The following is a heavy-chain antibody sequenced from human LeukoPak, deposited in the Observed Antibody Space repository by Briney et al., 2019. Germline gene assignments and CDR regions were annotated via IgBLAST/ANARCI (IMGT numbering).Heavy chain of an antibody. D-gene: IGHD4-23*01. V-gene: IGHV3-11*06. Sequence: GGFLRLSCATSGFTFSDYYMNWIRQAPGKGLEWVSYISTSGTYTDYADSVKGRFTISRDNAENSLYLQMNSLRAEDTAVYYCARTYGGNPFDYWGQGTLVTVSS. CDR2: ISTSGTYT. CDR3: ARTYGGNPFDY. CDR1: GFTFSDYY. J-gene: IGHJ4*02.